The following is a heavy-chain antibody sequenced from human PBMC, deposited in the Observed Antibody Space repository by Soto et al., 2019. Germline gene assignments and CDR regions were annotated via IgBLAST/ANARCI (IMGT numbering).Heavy chain of an antibody. CDR3: ARDSIAAHDAFDI. V-gene: IGHV4-34*01. Sequence: PSETLSLTCAVYGGSFSGYYWSWIRQPPGKGLEWIGEINHSGSTNYNPSLKSRVTISVDTSKNQFSLKLSSVTAADTAVYYCARDSIAAHDAFDIWGQGTMVTVSS. D-gene: IGHD6-25*01. CDR1: GGSFSGYY. CDR2: INHSGST. J-gene: IGHJ3*02.